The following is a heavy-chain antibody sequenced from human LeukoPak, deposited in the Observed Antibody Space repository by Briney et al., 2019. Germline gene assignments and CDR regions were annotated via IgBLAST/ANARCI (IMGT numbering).Heavy chain of an antibody. Sequence: GGSLRLSCAASGFTFNTYSMNRVRQAPGKGLEWVSYISSSGSTIYYADSVKGRFTISRDNAKNSLFLQMNSLSAEDTALYYCVRGGLRDAFDIWGQGTMVTVSS. CDR2: ISSSGSTI. V-gene: IGHV3-48*04. CDR1: GFTFNTYS. CDR3: VRGGLRDAFDI. D-gene: IGHD3-16*01. J-gene: IGHJ3*02.